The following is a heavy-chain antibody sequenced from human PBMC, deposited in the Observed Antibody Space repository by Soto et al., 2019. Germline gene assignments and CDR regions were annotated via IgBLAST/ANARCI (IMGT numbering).Heavy chain of an antibody. CDR2: ISWNSGSI. Sequence: GGSLRLSCAASGFTFDDYSMHWVRQAPGKGLEWVSGISWNSGSIGYADSVKGRFTISRDNAKNSLYLQMNSQRAEDTDLNDGEKDRGGIWGQGTMVTVSS. D-gene: IGHD3-16*01. CDR3: EKDRGGI. V-gene: IGHV3-9*01. CDR1: GFTFDDYS. J-gene: IGHJ3*02.